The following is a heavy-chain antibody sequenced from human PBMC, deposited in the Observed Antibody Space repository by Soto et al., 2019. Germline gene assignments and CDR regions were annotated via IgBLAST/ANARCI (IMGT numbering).Heavy chain of an antibody. CDR1: GFTFSSYG. J-gene: IGHJ4*02. D-gene: IGHD4-17*01. CDR3: AKDLPTTVVTPGDY. CDR2: ISYDGSNK. V-gene: IGHV3-30*18. Sequence: QVQLVESGGGVVQPGRSLRLSCAASGFTFSSYGMHWVRQAPGKGLEWVAVISYDGSNKYYADSVKGRFTISRDNSKNALYLHMNSLRAEDTALYYSAKDLPTTVVTPGDYWGQGTLVTVSS.